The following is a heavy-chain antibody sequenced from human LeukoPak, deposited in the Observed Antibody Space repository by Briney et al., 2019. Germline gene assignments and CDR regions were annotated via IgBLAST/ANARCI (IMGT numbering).Heavy chain of an antibody. J-gene: IGHJ3*02. CDR2: XYDSGST. CDR3: IAAAGDAFDI. CDR1: GGSISSXX. Sequence: SETLSLTCTVXGGSISSXXXXXXXQPXGKXXXWIGYXYDSGSTNYXXXLKXRVTIXXXXXKNQFSLRLSSVTAADTAVYYCIAAAGDAFDIWGQGTMVTVSS. D-gene: IGHD6-13*01. V-gene: IGHV4-59*01.